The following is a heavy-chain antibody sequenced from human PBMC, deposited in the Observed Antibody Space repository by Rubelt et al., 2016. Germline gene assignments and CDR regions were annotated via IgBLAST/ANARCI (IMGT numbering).Heavy chain of an antibody. CDR2: ISGSGDST. J-gene: IGHJ6*02. CDR3: ASRSDSGSYYYFAMDV. CDR1: GFTFSSYA. D-gene: IGHD1-26*01. Sequence: EVQLLESGGALVQPGGSLRLSCAASGFTFSSYAMSWVRQAPGKGLEWVSVISGSGDSTYYADSVKGRFTISRDNSKNTLYLQIKSVWAEDTAVYYWASRSDSGSYYYFAMDVWGQGTTVTVSS. V-gene: IGHV3-23*01.